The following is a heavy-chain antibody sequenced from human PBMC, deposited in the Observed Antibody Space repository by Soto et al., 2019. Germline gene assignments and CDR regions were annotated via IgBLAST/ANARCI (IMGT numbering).Heavy chain of an antibody. J-gene: IGHJ6*02. CDR1: GGSISSYY. D-gene: IGHD2-21*02. Sequence: SETLSLTCTVSGGSISSYYWSWIRQPPGKGLEWIGYMYNTGSTVYNPSFKSRVTISVDTSKNQFSLKLNSVTAADTAVYYCARDLWCYCGTDCYPLDVWGQGTTVTVSS. V-gene: IGHV4-59*01. CDR3: ARDLWCYCGTDCYPLDV. CDR2: MYNTGST.